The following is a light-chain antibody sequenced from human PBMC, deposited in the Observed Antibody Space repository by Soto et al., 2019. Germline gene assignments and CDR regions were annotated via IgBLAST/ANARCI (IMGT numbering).Light chain of an antibody. CDR3: QQYFEWPPMT. CDR1: ETVATN. Sequence: VMTQSPATLSVSPGERATLSCWASETVATNLAWYQQKPGRAPRLLIYGASTRAAGISDMFRGSGSGTEFTLTISCLRAEDSAIYYCQQYFEWPPMTFGQGTKVEI. J-gene: IGKJ1*01. V-gene: IGKV3-15*01. CDR2: GAS.